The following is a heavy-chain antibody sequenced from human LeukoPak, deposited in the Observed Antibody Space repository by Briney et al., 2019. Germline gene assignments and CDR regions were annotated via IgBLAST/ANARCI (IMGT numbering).Heavy chain of an antibody. Sequence: PSETLSLTCTVSGGSISNYYWTWIRQPPGKGLEWIGYIYYSGSTNYNPSLKSRVTLSVDTSKNQFSLKLSSVTAADTAVYYCASIPDYYGSGEVGFDPWGQGTLVTVSS. CDR2: IYYSGST. CDR1: GGSISNYY. V-gene: IGHV4-59*08. CDR3: ASIPDYYGSGEVGFDP. J-gene: IGHJ5*02. D-gene: IGHD3-10*01.